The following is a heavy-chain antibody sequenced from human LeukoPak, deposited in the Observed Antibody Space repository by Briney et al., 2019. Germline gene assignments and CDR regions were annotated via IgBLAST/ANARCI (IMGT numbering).Heavy chain of an antibody. J-gene: IGHJ4*02. V-gene: IGHV3-23*01. Sequence: GGSLRLSCAASGFTFSNYAMNWVRQAPGKGLEWVSAISNSGSGTYSADSVKGRFTISRDNSKNTLYLQMNSLRADDTAVYYCAKGGYSYAPLRDLDYWGQGTLVTVSS. CDR2: ISNSGSGT. CDR1: GFTFSNYA. CDR3: AKGGYSYAPLRDLDY. D-gene: IGHD5-18*01.